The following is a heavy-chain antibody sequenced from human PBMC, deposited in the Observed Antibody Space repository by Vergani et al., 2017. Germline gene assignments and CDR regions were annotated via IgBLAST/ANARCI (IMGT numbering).Heavy chain of an antibody. CDR2: IKNTGDST. D-gene: IGHD6-13*01. CDR3: TRPLYGIAALET. J-gene: IGHJ5*02. V-gene: IGHV3-23*01. Sequence: EVQLLQSEGAVVQPGGSLRLSCVASGFTFSSHAMSWVRQGHGQGLEWVSSIKNTGDSTHYADSVKGRFTISRDDSKNTAYLQMNSLETEDTAVYYCTRPLYGIAALETWGQGALVTVSS. CDR1: GFTFSSHA.